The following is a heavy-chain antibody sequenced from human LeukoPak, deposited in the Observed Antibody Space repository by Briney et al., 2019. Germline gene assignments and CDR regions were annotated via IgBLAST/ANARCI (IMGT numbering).Heavy chain of an antibody. CDR1: GFTFSSYA. V-gene: IGHV3-23*01. Sequence: GGSLLLCCAASGFTFSSYAMSWGRPAPGKGLEWVSAISGSGGSTYYADSVKGRFTISRDNSKNTLYLQMNSLRAEDTAVYYCAKDLDGDYGAGWGQGTLVTVSS. CDR3: AKDLDGDYGAG. J-gene: IGHJ4*02. CDR2: ISGSGGST. D-gene: IGHD4-17*01.